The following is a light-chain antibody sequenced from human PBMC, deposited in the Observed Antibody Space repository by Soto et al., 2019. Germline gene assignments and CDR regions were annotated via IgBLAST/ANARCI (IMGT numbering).Light chain of an antibody. CDR1: SSNIGSNY. V-gene: IGLV1-47*01. CDR3: AAWDDSLSGYAV. J-gene: IGLJ7*01. CDR2: RNN. Sequence: QPVLTQPPSASGTPGQRVTISCSGSSSNIGSNYVYWYQQLPGTAPKLLIYRNNQRPSGVPDRFSGSKSGTSASLAISGLRSEDEAEYYCAAWDDSLSGYAVFGGGTQLTVL.